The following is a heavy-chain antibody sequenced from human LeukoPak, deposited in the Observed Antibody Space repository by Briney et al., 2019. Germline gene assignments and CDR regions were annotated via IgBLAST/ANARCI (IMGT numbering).Heavy chain of an antibody. V-gene: IGHV3-21*01. Sequence: GGSLRLSCAASGFTFSSYSMKWVRQAPGKGLEWVSSISSSSSYIYHADSVKGRFTFSRDNAKNSLYLQMNSLRAEDTAVYYCARSGWFGELGFDYWGQGTLVTVSS. CDR3: ARSGWFGELGFDY. J-gene: IGHJ4*02. CDR1: GFTFSSYS. CDR2: ISSSSSYI. D-gene: IGHD3-10*01.